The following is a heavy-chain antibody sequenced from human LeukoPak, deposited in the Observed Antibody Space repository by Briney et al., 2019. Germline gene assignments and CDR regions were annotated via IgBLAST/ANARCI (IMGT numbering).Heavy chain of an antibody. D-gene: IGHD2-15*01. CDR3: ARAVPPLVAATELYNWFDP. V-gene: IGHV1-69*05. Sequence: SVKVSCKASGGTFSSYAISWVRRAPGQGLEWMGGIIPIFGTANYAQKFQGRVTITTDESTSTAYMELSSLRSEDTAVYYCARAVPPLVAATELYNWFDPWGQGTLVTVSS. J-gene: IGHJ5*02. CDR2: IIPIFGTA. CDR1: GGTFSSYA.